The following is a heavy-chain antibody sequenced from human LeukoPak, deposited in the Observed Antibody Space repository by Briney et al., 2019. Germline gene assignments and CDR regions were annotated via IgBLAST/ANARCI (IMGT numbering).Heavy chain of an antibody. J-gene: IGHJ6*04. D-gene: IGHD4-17*01. Sequence: RPSETLSLTCAVYGGSFSGYYWSWIRQPPGKGLEWIGEINHSGSTNYNPSLKSRVTISVDTSKNQFSLKLSSVTAADTAVYYCARHGDYHLFLMDVWGKGTTVTISS. CDR2: INHSGST. V-gene: IGHV4-34*01. CDR1: GGSFSGYY. CDR3: ARHGDYHLFLMDV.